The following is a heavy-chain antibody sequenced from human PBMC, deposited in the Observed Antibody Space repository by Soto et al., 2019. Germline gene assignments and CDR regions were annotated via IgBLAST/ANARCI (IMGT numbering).Heavy chain of an antibody. CDR1: GYTVTSYY. CDR3: ARDAGYSGYDGIYYYGMDV. Sequence: ASVKVSCKASGYTVTSYYMHWVRQAPGQGLEWMGIINPSGGSTSYAQKFQGRVTMTRDTSTSTVYMELSSLRSEDTAVYHCARDAGYSGYDGIYYYGMDVWGQGTTVTVSS. J-gene: IGHJ6*02. D-gene: IGHD5-12*01. CDR2: INPSGGST. V-gene: IGHV1-46*01.